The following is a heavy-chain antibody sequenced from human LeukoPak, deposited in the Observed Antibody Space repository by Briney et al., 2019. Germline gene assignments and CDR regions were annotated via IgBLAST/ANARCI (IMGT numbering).Heavy chain of an antibody. CDR1: GLNFNEYG. Sequence: GGSLRLSCAASGLNFNEYGMNWVRQVPGKGLEWVSAITSIGGGAYYADSVKGRFTISRDNSKNTLYLQMNSLRAEDKAVYYCATNWNLDNWGQGALVTVSS. D-gene: IGHD1-1*01. V-gene: IGHV3-23*01. CDR2: ITSIGGGA. J-gene: IGHJ4*02. CDR3: ATNWNLDN.